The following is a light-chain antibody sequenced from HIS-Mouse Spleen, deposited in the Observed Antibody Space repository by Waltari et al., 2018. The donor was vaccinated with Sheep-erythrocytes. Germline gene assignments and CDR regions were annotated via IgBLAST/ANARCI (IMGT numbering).Light chain of an antibody. J-gene: IGLJ2*01. Sequence: SYELTQPPSVSVSPGQTARITCSGDALPKKYAYWYQQKSGQAPVLVIYEDSKRPTGNPERFSGSSSGRMATLIISGARVEDEADYYCYSTDSSGNGVFGGGTKLTVL. CDR2: EDS. V-gene: IGLV3-10*01. CDR3: YSTDSSGNGV. CDR1: ALPKKY.